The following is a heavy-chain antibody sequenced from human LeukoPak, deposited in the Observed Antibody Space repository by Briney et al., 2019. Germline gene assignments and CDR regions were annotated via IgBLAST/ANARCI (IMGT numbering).Heavy chain of an antibody. V-gene: IGHV1-2*06. CDR1: GYTFTGYY. D-gene: IGHD2-2*01. Sequence: ASVKVSCKASGYTFTGYYMHWVRQAPGQGLEWMGRINPNSGGTNYAQMFQGRVTMTRDTSISTAYMELSRLRSDDTAVYYCAREVRSTSCHFDYWGQGTLVTVSS. CDR2: INPNSGGT. CDR3: AREVRSTSCHFDY. J-gene: IGHJ4*02.